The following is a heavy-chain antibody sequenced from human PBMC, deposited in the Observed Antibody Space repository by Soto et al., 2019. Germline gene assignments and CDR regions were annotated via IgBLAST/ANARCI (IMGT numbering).Heavy chain of an antibody. CDR2: ISAYNGNT. CDR3: ARESLAYCGGDCSSRSFDI. J-gene: IGHJ3*02. V-gene: IGHV1-18*01. CDR1: GYTFTSYG. D-gene: IGHD2-21*01. Sequence: ASVKVSCKASGYTFTSYGISWVRQAPGQGLEWMGWISAYNGNTNYAQKLQGRVTMTTDTSTSTAYMELRGLRSDDTAVYYCARESLAYCGGDCSSRSFDIWGQGTMVTVSS.